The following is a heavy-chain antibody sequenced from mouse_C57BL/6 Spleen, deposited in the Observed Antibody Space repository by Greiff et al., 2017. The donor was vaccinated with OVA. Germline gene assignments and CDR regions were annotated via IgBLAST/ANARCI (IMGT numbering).Heavy chain of an antibody. CDR1: GYSITSGYY. CDR2: ISYDGSN. Sequence: ESGPGLVKPSQSLSLTCSVTGYSITSGYYWNWIRQSPGNKLEWMGYISYDGSNNYNPSLKNRISITRDTSKNQFFLKLNSVTTEDTATYYCAREGTTGYFDVWGTGTTVTVSS. D-gene: IGHD1-1*01. CDR3: AREGTTGYFDV. J-gene: IGHJ1*03. V-gene: IGHV3-6*01.